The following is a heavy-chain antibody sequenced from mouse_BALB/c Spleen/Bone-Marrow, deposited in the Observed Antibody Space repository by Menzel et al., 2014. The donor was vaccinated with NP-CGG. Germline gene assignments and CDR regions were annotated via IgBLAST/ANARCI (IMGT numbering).Heavy chain of an antibody. CDR1: GYTFTSYY. V-gene: IGHV1S56*01. CDR3: ARSLITTVVANYAMDY. CDR2: IYPGNVNT. D-gene: IGHD1-1*01. Sequence: LVESGPELVKPGASVRISCKASGYTFTSYYIHWVKQRPGQGLEWIGWIYPGNVNTKYNEKFKGKATLTADKSSSTAYMQLSSLTSEDSAVYFCARSLITTVVANYAMDYWGQGTSVTVSS. J-gene: IGHJ4*01.